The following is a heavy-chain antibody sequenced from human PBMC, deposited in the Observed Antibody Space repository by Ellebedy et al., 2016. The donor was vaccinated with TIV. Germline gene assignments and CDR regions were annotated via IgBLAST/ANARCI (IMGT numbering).Heavy chain of an antibody. D-gene: IGHD2-2*02. J-gene: IGHJ5*02. CDR1: GYTFTSYS. V-gene: IGHV1-2*02. CDR3: ARVPTSIGWFDR. Sequence: ASVKVSCXASGYTFTSYSIHWVRQAPGQGLEWMGWINPNSGGTNYAQKFQGRVTMTRDTSISTAYMELSSLRSDDTAVYYCARVPTSIGWFDRWGQGTPVTVSS. CDR2: INPNSGGT.